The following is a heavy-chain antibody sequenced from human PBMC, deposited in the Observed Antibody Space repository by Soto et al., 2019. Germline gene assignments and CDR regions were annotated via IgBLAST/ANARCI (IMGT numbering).Heavy chain of an antibody. CDR3: AKHNFWSGYSYYYGMDV. CDR1: GFTFSSHA. CDR2: ISGSGGST. V-gene: IGHV3-23*01. J-gene: IGHJ6*02. Sequence: GGFLRLSCAVSGFTFSSHAISWVRQAPGKGLEWVSAISGSGGSTYYADSVKGRFTISRDNSKNTLYLQMNSLRAEDTAVYYCAKHNFWSGYSYYYGMDVWGQGTTVTVSS. D-gene: IGHD3-3*01.